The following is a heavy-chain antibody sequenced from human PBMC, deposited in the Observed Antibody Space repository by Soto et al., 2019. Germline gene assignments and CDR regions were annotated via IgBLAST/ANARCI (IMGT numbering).Heavy chain of an antibody. CDR2: IYHNGST. J-gene: IGHJ5*02. CDR1: GDSISSSNW. D-gene: IGHD3-3*01. V-gene: IGHV4-4*02. CDR3: ARARGAIFGVVIRNWFDP. Sequence: KTSETLSLTCAVSGDSISSSNWWSWVRQSPRKGLEWLGEIYHNGSTNYNPSLKSRVAISVDKSKNQFSLKLMSVTAADTAVYYCARARGAIFGVVIRNWFDPWGQGTLVTV.